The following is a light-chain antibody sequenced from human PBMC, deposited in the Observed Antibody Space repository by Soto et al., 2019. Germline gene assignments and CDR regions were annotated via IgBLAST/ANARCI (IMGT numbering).Light chain of an antibody. CDR1: QGISSY. J-gene: IGKJ3*01. CDR2: AAS. Sequence: DIQLTQSPSFLSASVGDRVTITCRASQGISSYLAWYQQKPGKAPKLLIYAASTLQSGVPSRFNGSGSGTEFTLTISSLQPEDFATYYCQQRVTFGPGTKVDIK. CDR3: QQRVT. V-gene: IGKV1-9*01.